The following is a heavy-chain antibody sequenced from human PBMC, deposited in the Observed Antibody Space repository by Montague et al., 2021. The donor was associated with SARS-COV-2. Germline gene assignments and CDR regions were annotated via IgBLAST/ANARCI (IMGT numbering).Heavy chain of an antibody. CDR3: ARHVTFGGVVVALDY. CDR1: GASITTYY. V-gene: IGHV4-59*08. D-gene: IGHD3-16*02. CDR2: IFHSGHT. Sequence: SETLSLTCSVSGASITTYYWSWIRQAPGKGLEWIAYIFHSGHTNYNPSLRSRVAISIDTSRDQFSLKVTSVTAADTAVYYCARHVTFGGVVVALDYWGQGHLVSVSS. J-gene: IGHJ4*02.